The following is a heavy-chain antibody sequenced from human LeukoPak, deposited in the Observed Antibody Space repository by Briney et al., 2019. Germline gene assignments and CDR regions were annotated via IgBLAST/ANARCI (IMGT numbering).Heavy chain of an antibody. D-gene: IGHD3-3*01. V-gene: IGHV3-74*01. CDR1: GFTFTTFW. CDR2: INHDGSST. CDR3: GRAYDFSRH. J-gene: IGHJ4*02. Sequence: GGSLRLSCATSGFTFTTFWMHWVRQAPGKGLVWVSRINHDGSSTNYADSVKGRFTISRDNAKNSLYLQMNSLRAEDTALYYCGRAYDFSRHWGQGTLVTVSS.